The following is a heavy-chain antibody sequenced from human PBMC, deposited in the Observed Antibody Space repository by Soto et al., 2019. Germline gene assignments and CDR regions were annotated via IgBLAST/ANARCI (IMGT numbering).Heavy chain of an antibody. CDR2: IYYIGSP. CDR3: ARGGPGFGELRWFDP. D-gene: IGHD3-10*01. V-gene: IGHV4-31*03. Sequence: QVQLQESGPGLVKPSQTLSLTCTVSGGSITSGAYYWNWIRQHPGKGLEWIGYIYYIGSPYYNPSLKSRVTISVDTSENQLSLKLTSVTAADTAVYYCARGGPGFGELRWFDPWGQGTLVTVSS. J-gene: IGHJ5*02. CDR1: GGSITSGAYY.